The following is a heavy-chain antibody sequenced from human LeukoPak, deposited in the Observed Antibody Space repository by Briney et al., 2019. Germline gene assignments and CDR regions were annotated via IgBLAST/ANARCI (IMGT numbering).Heavy chain of an antibody. CDR3: AKDIVHDNREGYCEY. CDR1: GFTFDDYA. CDR2: LSWNGGNI. Sequence: QPGRSLRLSCAASGFTFDDYAMHWVRQAPGKGLEWVSSLSWNGGNIGYADSVKGRFTISRDNAKNSLYLQMNSLRAEDTALYYCAKDIVHDNREGYCEYWGQGTLVTVSS. V-gene: IGHV3-9*01. J-gene: IGHJ4*02. D-gene: IGHD3-22*01.